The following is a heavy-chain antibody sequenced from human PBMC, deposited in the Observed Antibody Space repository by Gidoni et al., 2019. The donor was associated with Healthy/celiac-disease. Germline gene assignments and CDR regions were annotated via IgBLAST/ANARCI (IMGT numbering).Heavy chain of an antibody. CDR1: GHTFTSYA. D-gene: IGHD6-13*01. J-gene: IGHJ4*02. CDR3: ARAYSSSWYDY. CDR2: INAGNGNT. V-gene: IGHV1-3*01. Sequence: QVQLVQSGAEVKKPGASVKVSCKASGHTFTSYAMHWVRQAPGQRLEWMGWINAGNGNTKYSQKFQGRVTITRDTSASTAYMELSSLRSEDTAVYYCARAYSSSWYDYWGQGTLVTVSS.